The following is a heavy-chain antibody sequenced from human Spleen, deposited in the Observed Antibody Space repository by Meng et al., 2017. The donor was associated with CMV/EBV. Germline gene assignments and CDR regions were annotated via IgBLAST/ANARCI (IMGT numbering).Heavy chain of an antibody. J-gene: IGHJ6*02. V-gene: IGHV1-69*10. CDR3: ARTGSGGSPMDV. Sequence: SVKVSCKASRGTHNSYAINWVRQAPGQGLEWMGGIIPVVDIPNYAQKFQGRVTITADKSTSTAYMELSSLRSEDTAVYYCARTGSGGSPMDVWGQGTTVTVSS. CDR1: RGTHNSYA. D-gene: IGHD2-15*01. CDR2: IIPVVDIP.